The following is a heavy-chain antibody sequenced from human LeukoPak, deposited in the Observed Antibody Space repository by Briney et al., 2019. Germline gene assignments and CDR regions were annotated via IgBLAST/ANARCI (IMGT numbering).Heavy chain of an antibody. CDR1: GYSISSGYY. V-gene: IGHV4-38-2*01. Sequence: SSETLSLTCAVSGYSISSGYYWGWIRQPPGKGLEWIGSIYHSGSTYYNPSLKSRVTISVDTSKNQFSLKLSSVTAADTAVYYCARVSSGWYRGAFDIWGQGTMVTVSS. D-gene: IGHD6-19*01. CDR3: ARVSSGWYRGAFDI. CDR2: IYHSGST. J-gene: IGHJ3*02.